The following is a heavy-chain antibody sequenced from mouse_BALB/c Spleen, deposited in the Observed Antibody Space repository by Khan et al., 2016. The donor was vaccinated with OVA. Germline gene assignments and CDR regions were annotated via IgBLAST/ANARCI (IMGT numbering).Heavy chain of an antibody. D-gene: IGHD1-3*01. Sequence: EVQLVESGPGLLKPSQSLSLTCTVTGYSITSDYAWNWIRQFPGNKLEWMGYISYSDSTSYNPSLKSRISITRDTSKNQFFLQLNSVTTEDTATYYCARLNSYFDYWGQGTTLTVSS. CDR3: ARLNSYFDY. J-gene: IGHJ2*01. CDR1: GYSITSDYA. CDR2: ISYSDST. V-gene: IGHV3-2*02.